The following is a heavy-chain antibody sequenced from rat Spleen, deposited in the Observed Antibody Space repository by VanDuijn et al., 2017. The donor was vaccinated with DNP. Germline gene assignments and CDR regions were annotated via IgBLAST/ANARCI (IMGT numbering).Heavy chain of an antibody. V-gene: IGHV5-25*01. J-gene: IGHJ2*01. CDR1: GFTFSNYD. CDR2: NSPSGGNT. Sequence: EVQLVESGGGLVQPGRSLKLSCAASGFTFSNYDMAWARQAPRKGLEWVASNSPSGGNTYYRDSVKGRFTVSRDNAKSSLYLQMDSLRSEDTATYYCARRHYGSPFDYWGQGVMVTVSS. CDR3: ARRHYGSPFDY. D-gene: IGHD1-11*01.